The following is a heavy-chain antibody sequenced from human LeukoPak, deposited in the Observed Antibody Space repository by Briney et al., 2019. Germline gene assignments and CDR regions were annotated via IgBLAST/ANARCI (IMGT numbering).Heavy chain of an antibody. CDR2: IYYSGST. D-gene: IGHD3-22*01. J-gene: IGHJ3*02. CDR1: GGSISSYY. Sequence: SETLSLTCTVSGGSISSYYWSWIRQPPGKGLEWIGYIYYSGSTNYNPSLKSRVTISVDTSKNQFSLKLSSVTAADTAVYYCARAAGVVVVGNASDIWGQGTMVTVSS. CDR3: ARAAGVVVVGNASDI. V-gene: IGHV4-59*01.